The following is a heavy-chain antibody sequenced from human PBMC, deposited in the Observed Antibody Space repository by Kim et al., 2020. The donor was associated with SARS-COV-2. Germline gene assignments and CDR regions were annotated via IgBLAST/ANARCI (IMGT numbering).Heavy chain of an antibody. V-gene: IGHV3-49*03. Sequence: GGSLRLSCTASGFTFGDYAMSWFRQAPGKGLEWVGFIRSKAYGGTTEYAASVKGRFTISRDDSKSIAYLQMNSLKTEDTAVYYCTRDSRRDGYNFWSMGDYWGQGTLVTVSS. CDR1: GFTFGDYA. D-gene: IGHD3-3*01. J-gene: IGHJ4*02. CDR3: TRDSRRDGYNFWSMGDY. CDR2: IRSKAYGGTT.